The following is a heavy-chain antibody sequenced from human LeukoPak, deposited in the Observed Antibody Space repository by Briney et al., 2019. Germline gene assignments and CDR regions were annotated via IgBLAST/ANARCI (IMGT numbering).Heavy chain of an antibody. D-gene: IGHD3-3*01. Sequence: SVKVSCKASGGTFSSYAISWVRQAPGQGLEWMGRIIPILGIANYAQKFQGRVTITADKSTSTAYMELSSLRSEDTAVYYCARDRDLSAEWLSYSGQYYGMDVWGQGTTVTVSS. J-gene: IGHJ6*02. CDR3: ARDRDLSAEWLSYSGQYYGMDV. V-gene: IGHV1-69*04. CDR2: IIPILGIA. CDR1: GGTFSSYA.